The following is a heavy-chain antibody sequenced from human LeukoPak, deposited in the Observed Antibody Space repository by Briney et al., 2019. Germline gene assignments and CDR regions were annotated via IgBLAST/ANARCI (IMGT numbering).Heavy chain of an antibody. Sequence: GGSLRLSCTVSGFTFSNYWMSWVRQAPGKGLEWVANIKEDESEKYYVDSVKGRCTISRDNAKNSLYLQMNSLRAEDTAVYYCASHTGGNLDAFDLWGQGTMVTVSS. V-gene: IGHV3-7*01. J-gene: IGHJ3*01. CDR3: ASHTGGNLDAFDL. CDR2: IKEDESEK. CDR1: GFTFSNYW. D-gene: IGHD4-23*01.